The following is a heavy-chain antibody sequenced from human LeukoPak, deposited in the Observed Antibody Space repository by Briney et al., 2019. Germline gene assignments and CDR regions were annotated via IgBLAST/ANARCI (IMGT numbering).Heavy chain of an antibody. D-gene: IGHD3-3*01. CDR2: IKQDGSEK. Sequence: GGSLRLSCAASGFTSSNYWMSWVRQAPGKGLEWVANIKQDGSEKYYVDSVKGRFTISRDNAKNSLYLQMNSLRDEDTAVYYCARLGVEVTIFHYWGQGTLVTVSS. V-gene: IGHV3-7*01. CDR3: ARLGVEVTIFHY. CDR1: GFTSSNYW. J-gene: IGHJ4*02.